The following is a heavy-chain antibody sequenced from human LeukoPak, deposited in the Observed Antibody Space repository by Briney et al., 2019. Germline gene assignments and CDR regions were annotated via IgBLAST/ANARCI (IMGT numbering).Heavy chain of an antibody. CDR2: IYYSGST. V-gene: IGHV4-39*01. CDR1: GGSISSSSYY. D-gene: IGHD6-13*01. CDR3: ARQGGAAAGTTVYWFDP. J-gene: IGHJ5*02. Sequence: SETLSLTCTVSGGSISSSSYYWGWIRQPPGTGLEWIGSIYYSGSTYYNPSLKSRVTISVDTSKNQFSLKLSSVTAADTAVYYCARQGGAAAGTTVYWFDPWGQGTLVTVSS.